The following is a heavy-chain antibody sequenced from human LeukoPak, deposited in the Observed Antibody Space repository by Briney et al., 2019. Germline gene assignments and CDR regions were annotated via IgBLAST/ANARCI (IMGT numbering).Heavy chain of an antibody. V-gene: IGHV4-34*01. CDR3: ARCGGYNYLDDY. CDR2: INYSGST. J-gene: IGHJ4*02. CDR1: GGALSDYY. D-gene: IGHD5-24*01. Sequence: SETLSLTCAVYGGALSDYYWTWSRQPPGEGLEWIGEINYSGSTKYNPSLKSRASISVDRSKNQFSLNLISVTAADTAVYYCARCGGYNYLDDYWGQGTLVTVSS.